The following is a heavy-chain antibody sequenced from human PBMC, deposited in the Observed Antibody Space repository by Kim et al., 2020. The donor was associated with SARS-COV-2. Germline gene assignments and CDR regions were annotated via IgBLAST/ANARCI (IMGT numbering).Heavy chain of an antibody. Sequence: GGSLRLSCAASGFTFSSCAMHWVRQAPGKGLEWVAVISYDGSNKNYADSVKGRFTISRDNSKNTLYLQMNSLRAADTALYYFARDPWSRLRGLTYSYYGMDVWGQGTTVTVSS. CDR1: GFTFSSCA. CDR2: ISYDGSNK. D-gene: IGHD3-10*01. V-gene: IGHV3-30-3*01. CDR3: ARDPWSRLRGLTYSYYGMDV. J-gene: IGHJ6*02.